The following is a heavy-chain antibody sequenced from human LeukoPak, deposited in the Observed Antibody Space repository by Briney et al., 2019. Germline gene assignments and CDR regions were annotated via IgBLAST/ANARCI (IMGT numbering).Heavy chain of an antibody. D-gene: IGHD7-27*01. CDR3: ASRPTNWGSYYFGY. CDR2: IIPIFGTA. CDR1: GYTFPSYF. Sequence: SVKVSCKASGYTFPSYFMHWVRQAPGQGLEWMGGIIPIFGTANYAQKFQGRVTITADESTSTAYMELSSLRSEDTAVYYCASRPTNWGSYYFGYWGQGTLVTVSS. J-gene: IGHJ4*02. V-gene: IGHV1-69*13.